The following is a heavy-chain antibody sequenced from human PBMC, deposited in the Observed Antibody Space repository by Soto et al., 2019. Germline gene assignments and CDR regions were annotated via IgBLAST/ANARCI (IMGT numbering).Heavy chain of an antibody. CDR1: GFSLSTSGVG. CDR3: AHRQGRNQLRVNGFDF. D-gene: IGHD3-16*01. V-gene: IGHV2-5*02. J-gene: IGHJ4*02. Sequence: QITLKESGPTLVKPTQTLTLTCTFSGFSLSTSGVGVGWIRQPPGKALEWLALIYWDDDKRYSPSLQSRLTITKDTSKNQVVLTMTNMDPVDTGTYYCAHRQGRNQLRVNGFDFWGQGTQVTVSS. CDR2: IYWDDDK.